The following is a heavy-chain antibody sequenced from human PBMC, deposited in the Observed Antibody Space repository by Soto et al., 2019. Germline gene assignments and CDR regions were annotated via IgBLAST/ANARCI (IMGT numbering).Heavy chain of an antibody. J-gene: IGHJ6*02. V-gene: IGHV1-69*01. D-gene: IGHD3-10*01. CDR1: GGTFSSYA. CDR3: ARSMVRGVITNDYSGMDV. CDR2: IIPIFGTA. Sequence: QVQLVQSGAEVKKPGSSVKVSCKASGGTFSSYAISWVRQAPGQGLEWLGGIIPIFGTANYAQKVQGRVTITADESTSTAYMELSSLRSEDTAVDYCARSMVRGVITNDYSGMDVWGQGTTVTVSS.